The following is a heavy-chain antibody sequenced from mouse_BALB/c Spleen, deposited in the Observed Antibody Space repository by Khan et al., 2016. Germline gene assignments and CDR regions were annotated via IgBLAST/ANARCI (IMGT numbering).Heavy chain of an antibody. J-gene: IGHJ4*01. CDR3: ARALYGYDYARDY. CDR1: GFTFSDYY. V-gene: IGHV5-4*02. CDR2: ISDGGSDT. Sequence: EVELVESGGGLVKPGGSLKLSCAASGFTFSDYYMYWVRQTPEKRLEWVATISDGGSDTYYSDSVKGRFTISRDNAKNNLYLQMSSLKSEDTAMDYRARALYGYDYARDYWGQGTSVTVSS. D-gene: IGHD2-2*01.